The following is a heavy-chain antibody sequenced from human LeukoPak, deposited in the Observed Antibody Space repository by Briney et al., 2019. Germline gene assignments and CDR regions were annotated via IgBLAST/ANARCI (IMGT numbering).Heavy chain of an antibody. CDR1: GGSISSYY. CDR2: IYYSGST. V-gene: IGHV4-59*12. CDR3: ARGLMVRGVIITGGWFDP. J-gene: IGHJ5*02. Sequence: SETLSLTCTVSGGSISSYYWSWIRQPPGKGLEWIGYIYYSGSTNYNPSLKSRVTISVDTSKNQFSLKLSSVTAADTAVYYCARGLMVRGVIITGGWFDPWGQGTLVTVSS. D-gene: IGHD3-10*01.